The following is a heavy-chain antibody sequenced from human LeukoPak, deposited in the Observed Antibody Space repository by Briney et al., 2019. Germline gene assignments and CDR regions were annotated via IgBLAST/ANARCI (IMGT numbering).Heavy chain of an antibody. J-gene: IGHJ4*02. Sequence: ASVKVSCKVSGYTLTELSMHWVRQAPGKGLEWMGGFDPEDGETIYAQKFQGRVTMTEDTSTDTAYMELSSLRSEDTAVYYCATEGGDSSGYYYAFDYWGQGTLVTVSS. CDR2: FDPEDGET. V-gene: IGHV1-24*01. CDR1: GYTLTELS. D-gene: IGHD3-22*01. CDR3: ATEGGDSSGYYYAFDY.